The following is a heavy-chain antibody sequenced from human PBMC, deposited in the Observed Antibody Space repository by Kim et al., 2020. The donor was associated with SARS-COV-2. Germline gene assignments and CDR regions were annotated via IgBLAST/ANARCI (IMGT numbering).Heavy chain of an antibody. D-gene: IGHD6-13*01. CDR3: ARGGHWEQLNYYYGMDV. Sequence: FQGRVTITADESTSTAYMELSSLRSEDTAVYYCARGGHWEQLNYYYGMDVWGQGTTVTVSS. V-gene: IGHV1-69*01. J-gene: IGHJ6*02.